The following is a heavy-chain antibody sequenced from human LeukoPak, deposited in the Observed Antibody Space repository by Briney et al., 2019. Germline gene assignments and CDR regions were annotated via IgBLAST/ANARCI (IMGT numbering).Heavy chain of an antibody. D-gene: IGHD3-10*01. CDR1: RFTFSSYG. Sequence: PGGSLRLSCAASRFTFSSYGMHWVRQAPGKGLEWVAYIQYDGSNEQYADSVKGRFSISRDSSKNILYLQMNSLRAEDTAVYYCARGSKWFGELIRRGEYYFDYGGQGTLVTVSS. CDR3: ARGSKWFGELIRRGEYYFDY. J-gene: IGHJ4*02. V-gene: IGHV3-30*02. CDR2: IQYDGSNE.